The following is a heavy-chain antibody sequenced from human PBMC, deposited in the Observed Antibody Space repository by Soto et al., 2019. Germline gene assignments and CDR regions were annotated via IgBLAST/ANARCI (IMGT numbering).Heavy chain of an antibody. D-gene: IGHD6-19*01. J-gene: IGHJ6*02. CDR2: ISSSSSYI. CDR1: GFTFSSYS. Sequence: PGGSLRLSCAASGFTFSSYSMNWVRQAPGKGLEWVSSISSSSSYICYADSVKGRFTISRDNAKNSLYLQMNSLRAEDTAVYYCSRECKGRGGWAGTGGMDVWGQGT. CDR3: SRECKGRGGWAGTGGMDV. V-gene: IGHV3-21*01.